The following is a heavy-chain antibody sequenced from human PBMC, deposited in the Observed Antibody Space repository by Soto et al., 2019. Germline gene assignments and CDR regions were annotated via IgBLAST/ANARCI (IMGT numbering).Heavy chain of an antibody. CDR1: GFTLSSYS. J-gene: IGHJ4*02. V-gene: IGHV3-30-3*01. Sequence: PGGSLRLSCAASGFTLSSYSIHWVRQAPCKGLDWVAVISYDGNTQFYGDSVKGRFIVSRDNSRNTLYLQLNNLQAEDTAVYYCAKVSRPSRISSPDFDYWGQGTLVT. CDR3: AKVSRPSRISSPDFDY. CDR2: ISYDGNTQ.